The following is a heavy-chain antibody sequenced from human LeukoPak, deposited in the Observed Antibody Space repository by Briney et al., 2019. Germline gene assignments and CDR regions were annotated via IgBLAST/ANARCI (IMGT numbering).Heavy chain of an antibody. Sequence: SVKVSCKASGGTFSSYAIIWVRQAPGQGLEWMGRIIPIFGTANYAQKFQGRVTITTDESTSTAYMELSSLRSEDTAVYYCARDTSSSFYWFDPWGQGTLVTVSS. CDR2: IIPIFGTA. CDR1: GGTFSSYA. CDR3: ARDTSSSFYWFDP. J-gene: IGHJ5*02. D-gene: IGHD6-6*01. V-gene: IGHV1-69*05.